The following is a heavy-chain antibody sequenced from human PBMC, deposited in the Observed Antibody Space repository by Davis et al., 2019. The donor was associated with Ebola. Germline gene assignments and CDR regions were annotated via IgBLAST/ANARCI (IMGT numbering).Heavy chain of an antibody. V-gene: IGHV3-23*01. J-gene: IGHJ5*02. CDR1: GFTFSNSA. Sequence: PGGSLRLSCAASGFTFSNSAMSWVRQAPGKGLEWVSTVSGSGGTTYYAGSVQGRFTVSRDNSNSTLFLQMNSLRAEDTAVYYCAKQLFWFGEETTWGQGTLVAVSS. D-gene: IGHD3-10*01. CDR2: VSGSGGTT. CDR3: AKQLFWFGEETT.